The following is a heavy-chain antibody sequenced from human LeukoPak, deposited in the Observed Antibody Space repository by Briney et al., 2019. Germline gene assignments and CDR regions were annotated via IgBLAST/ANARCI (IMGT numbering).Heavy chain of an antibody. V-gene: IGHV3-66*01. CDR2: IYSGDTT. CDR3: ASILRSSSGYYFDY. D-gene: IGHD3-10*01. CDR1: GFTVSTNY. Sequence: QAGGSLRLSCAASGFTVSTNYMSWVRQAPGKGLEWVSVIYSGDTTFYADSVRGKFTISRDNSKNTLYLQMNSLRAEDTAAYYCASILRSSSGYYFDYWGQGTLVTISS. J-gene: IGHJ4*02.